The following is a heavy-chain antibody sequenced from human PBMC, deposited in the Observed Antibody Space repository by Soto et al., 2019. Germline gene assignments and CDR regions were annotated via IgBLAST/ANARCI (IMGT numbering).Heavy chain of an antibody. J-gene: IGHJ6*02. CDR3: ARQGGQVWVGELPYYYYGMDV. D-gene: IGHD3-10*01. CDR1: GYSFTSYW. Sequence: PGESLKISCKGSGYSFTSYWIGWVRQMPGKGLEWMGIIYPGDSDTRYSPSFQGQVTISADKSISTAYLQWSSLKASDTAMYYCARQGGQVWVGELPYYYYGMDVWGQGTTVTVSS. CDR2: IYPGDSDT. V-gene: IGHV5-51*01.